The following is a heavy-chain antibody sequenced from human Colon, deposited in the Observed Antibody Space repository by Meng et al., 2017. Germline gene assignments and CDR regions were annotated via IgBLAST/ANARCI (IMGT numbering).Heavy chain of an antibody. J-gene: IGHJ4*02. CDR2: IHYSGSR. CDR3: ARFYGSGTFEVHDY. Sequence: VTLPEPGQALVRPSATLSLTCTVSGGSVSSASDYWSWIRQPPGKGLELIGLIHYSGSRNYNPSLKSRVTMSVDTSKNQVSLRLTSVTAADTAVYYCARFYGSGTFEVHDYWGQGTLVTVSS. D-gene: IGHD3-10*01. CDR1: GGSVSSASDY. V-gene: IGHV4-61*01.